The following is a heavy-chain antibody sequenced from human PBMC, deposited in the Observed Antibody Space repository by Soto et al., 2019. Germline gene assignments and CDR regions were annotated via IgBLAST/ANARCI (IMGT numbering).Heavy chain of an antibody. CDR3: AGARSGYYLRPYYYYGMDV. CDR1: GFTFSSYA. D-gene: IGHD3-3*01. J-gene: IGHJ6*04. V-gene: IGHV3-30-3*01. Sequence: GGSLRLSCAASGFTFSSYAMHWVRQAPGKGLEWVAVISYDGSNKYYADSVKGRFTISRDNSKNTLYLQMNSLRAEDTAVYYCAGARSGYYLRPYYYYGMDVWGKGTTVTV. CDR2: ISYDGSNK.